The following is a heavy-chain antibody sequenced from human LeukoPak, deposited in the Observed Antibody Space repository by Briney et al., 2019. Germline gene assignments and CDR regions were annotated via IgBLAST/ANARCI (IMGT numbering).Heavy chain of an antibody. CDR1: GGSISSYH. V-gene: IGHV4-59*01. Sequence: SETLSLTCTVSGGSISSYHWSWIRRPPGKGLEWIGYIHYSGNTNYNPSLRSRVTISVDTSKNQFSLRLSSVTAAGTAVYYCARARLGGIVVVPAGSEGRYWFGPWGQGTLVTVSS. J-gene: IGHJ5*02. CDR2: IHYSGNT. D-gene: IGHD2-2*01. CDR3: ARARLGGIVVVPAGSEGRYWFGP.